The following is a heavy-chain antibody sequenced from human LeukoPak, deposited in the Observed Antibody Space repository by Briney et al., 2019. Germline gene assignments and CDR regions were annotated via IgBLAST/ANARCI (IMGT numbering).Heavy chain of an antibody. Sequence: SGGSLRLSCAASGFTFSGFAMSWVRRTPGRGREWVSGISGSGDNTLYADSVKGRLTISRGNSKNTLYLEMNSLRAEDTAIYYCAKMKGHPLPKYYMDVWGQGTTVTVSS. CDR3: AKMKGHPLPKYYMDV. CDR1: GFTFSGFA. D-gene: IGHD1-26*01. CDR2: ISGSGDNT. V-gene: IGHV3-23*01. J-gene: IGHJ6*01.